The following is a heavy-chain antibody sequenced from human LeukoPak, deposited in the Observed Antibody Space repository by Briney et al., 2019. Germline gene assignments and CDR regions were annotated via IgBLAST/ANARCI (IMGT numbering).Heavy chain of an antibody. CDR1: GFTFSSYG. V-gene: IGHV3-30*03. CDR2: ISYDGSNK. D-gene: IGHD4-17*01. CDR3: ARDTPDYGDYGDLDY. J-gene: IGHJ4*02. Sequence: GGSLRLSCAASGFTFSSYGMHWVRQAPGKGLEWVALISYDGSNKYYAASVKGRFTISRDNSKNTLYLQMNSLRAEDTAVYCCARDTPDYGDYGDLDYWGQGTLVTVS.